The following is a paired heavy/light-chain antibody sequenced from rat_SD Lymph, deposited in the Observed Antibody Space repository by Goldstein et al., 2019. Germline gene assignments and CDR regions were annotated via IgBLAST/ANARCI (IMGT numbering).Heavy chain of an antibody. J-gene: IGHJ2*01. CDR2: ISYDGSST. Sequence: EVQLVESGGGLVQPGRSLKLSCAASGFTFSNYGLAWVRQAPTKGLEWVATISYDGSSTYYRDSVKGRFTISRDNAKSTLYLQMDSLRSEDTATYYCASGYGGYYFDYWGQGVMVTVSS. D-gene: IGHD1-11*01. CDR3: ASGYGGYYFDY. V-gene: IGHV5-29*01. CDR1: GFTFSNYG.
Light chain of an antibody. CDR3: QQHNEYPLT. Sequence: DVQMTQSPSNLAASPGESVSINCKANKNISKYLAWYQQKPGKANKLLIYSGSTLQSGTPSRFSGSGSGTDFTLTIRNLEPEDFGLYYCQQHNEYPLTFGSGTKLEIK. CDR1: KNISKY. V-gene: IGKV16S1*01. J-gene: IGKJ5*01. CDR2: SGS.